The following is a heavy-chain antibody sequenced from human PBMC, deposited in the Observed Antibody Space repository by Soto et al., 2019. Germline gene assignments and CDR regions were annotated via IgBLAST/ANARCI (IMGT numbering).Heavy chain of an antibody. CDR2: IYYSGST. CDR1: GGSISSSSYY. D-gene: IGHD3-22*01. Sequence: SETLSLTCTVSGGSISSSSYYWGWIRQPPGKGLEWIGSIYYSGSTYYNPSLKSRVTISVDTSKNQFSLKLSSVTAADTAVYYCASITSTVITFDHWGQGTLVTVSS. V-gene: IGHV4-39*01. J-gene: IGHJ4*02. CDR3: ASITSTVITFDH.